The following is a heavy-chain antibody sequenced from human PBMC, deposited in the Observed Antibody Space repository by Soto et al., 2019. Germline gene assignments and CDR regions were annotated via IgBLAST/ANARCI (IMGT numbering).Heavy chain of an antibody. CDR3: AKAYTYYDLWRGSHEY. Sequence: QVQLVESGGGVVQPGRSLRLSCAASGFTFSSYGMHWVRQAPGKGLEWLAVISYDGSNKYYADSVRGRFTISRDNSKNALCLQMNRLRAEDTAVYYGAKAYTYYDLWRGSHEYWGQGTLVSVSS. CDR1: GFTFSSYG. D-gene: IGHD3-3*01. J-gene: IGHJ4*02. V-gene: IGHV3-30*18. CDR2: ISYDGSNK.